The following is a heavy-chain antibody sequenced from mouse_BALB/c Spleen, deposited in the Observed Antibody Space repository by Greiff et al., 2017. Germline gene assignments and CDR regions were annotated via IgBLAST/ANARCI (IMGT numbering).Heavy chain of an antibody. CDR2: IWRGGST. Sequence: QVQLQQSGPSLVQPSQSLSITCTVSGFSLTSYGVHWVRQSPGKGLEWLGVIWRGGSTDYNAAFMSRLSITKDNSKSQVFFKMNSLQADDTAIYYCAKQITTGGYAMDYWGQGTSVTVSS. CDR3: AKQITTGGYAMDY. J-gene: IGHJ4*01. CDR1: GFSLTSYG. V-gene: IGHV2-5-1*01. D-gene: IGHD2-4*01.